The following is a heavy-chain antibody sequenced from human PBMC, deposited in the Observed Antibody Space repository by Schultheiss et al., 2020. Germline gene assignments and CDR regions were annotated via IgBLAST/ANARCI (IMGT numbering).Heavy chain of an antibody. CDR3: ARHGDIGYYYYYYMDV. V-gene: IGHV4-59*08. D-gene: IGHD7-27*01. J-gene: IGHJ6*03. CDR2: IYYSGST. Sequence: SQTLSLTCTVSGGSISSYYWSWIRQPPGKGLEWIGSIYYSGSTNYNPSLKSRVTISVDTSKNQFSLKLSSVTAADTAVYYCARHGDIGYYYYYYMDVWGKGTTVTVYS. CDR1: GGSISSYY.